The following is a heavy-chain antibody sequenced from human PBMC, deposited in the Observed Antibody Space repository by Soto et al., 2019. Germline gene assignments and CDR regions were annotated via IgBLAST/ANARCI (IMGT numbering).Heavy chain of an antibody. Sequence: SETLSLTCTVSGGSVSSGGYYWSWIRHPPGKGLEWIGYIYDSGSTYYNPSLRSRVTMSVDTSKNQFSLRLSSVTAADTAVYYCATLYSSSGSFDYWGQGTLVTVSS. CDR2: IYDSGST. CDR1: GGSVSSGGYY. CDR3: ATLYSSSGSFDY. J-gene: IGHJ4*02. V-gene: IGHV4-61*08. D-gene: IGHD6-6*01.